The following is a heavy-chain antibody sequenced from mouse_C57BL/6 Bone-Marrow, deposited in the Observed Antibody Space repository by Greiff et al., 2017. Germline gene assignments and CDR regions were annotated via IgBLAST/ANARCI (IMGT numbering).Heavy chain of an antibody. V-gene: IGHV1-39*01. D-gene: IGHD2-3*01. CDR3: ARAKSSYDGYYYYAIDY. CDR1: GYSFTGYN. CDR2: INPNYGTT. J-gene: IGHJ4*01. Sequence: EVQLQQSGPELVKPGASVKISCKASGYSFTGYNMNWVKQSNGKSLEWIGVINPNYGTTSYKQKFKGKATLTGDQSSSTAYMQINSLTAEDAAVCYCARAKSSYDGYYYYAIDYWGHGTSVTVSS.